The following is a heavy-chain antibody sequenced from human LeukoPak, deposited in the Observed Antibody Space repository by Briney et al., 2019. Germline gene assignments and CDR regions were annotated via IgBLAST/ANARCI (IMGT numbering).Heavy chain of an antibody. Sequence: SETLSLTCTVSGGSISSSSYYWGWIRQPPGKGLEWIGSIYYSGSTYYNPSLKSRVTISVDTSKNQFSLKLSSVTAADTAVYYCARLLVPFYGGNSEGYYFDYWGQGTLVTVSS. D-gene: IGHD4-23*01. CDR1: GGSISSSSYY. CDR2: IYYSGST. J-gene: IGHJ4*02. CDR3: ARLLVPFYGGNSEGYYFDY. V-gene: IGHV4-39*01.